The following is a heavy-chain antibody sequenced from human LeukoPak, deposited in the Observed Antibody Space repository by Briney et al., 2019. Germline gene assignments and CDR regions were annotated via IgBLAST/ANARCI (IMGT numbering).Heavy chain of an antibody. CDR1: GYMFTGYY. Sequence: GASVKVSCKASGYMFTGYYMHWVRQAPGQGLEWMGWINPNSGGTNYAQKFQGRVTMTMDTSISTDYMEMSSLRSDGTAVYYCARGCCSGDCFTLFDYWGQGAMVTVSS. J-gene: IGHJ4*02. CDR2: INPNSGGT. V-gene: IGHV1-2*02. D-gene: IGHD2-21*02. CDR3: ARGCCSGDCFTLFDY.